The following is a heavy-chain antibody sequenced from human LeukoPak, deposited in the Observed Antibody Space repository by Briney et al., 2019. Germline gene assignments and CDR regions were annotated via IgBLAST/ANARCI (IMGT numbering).Heavy chain of an antibody. D-gene: IGHD6-19*01. Sequence: PGGSLRLSCAASGFTFSSYAMRWVRQAPGKGLEWVSAISGSGGSTYYADSVKGRLTISRDNSKNMLYLQMNSLRAEDTALYYCAKDGAVPYYLDYWGQGTLVTVSS. V-gene: IGHV3-23*01. J-gene: IGHJ4*02. CDR2: ISGSGGST. CDR1: GFTFSSYA. CDR3: AKDGAVPYYLDY.